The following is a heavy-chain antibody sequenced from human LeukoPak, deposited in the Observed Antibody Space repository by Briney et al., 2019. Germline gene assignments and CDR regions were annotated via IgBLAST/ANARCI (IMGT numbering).Heavy chain of an antibody. D-gene: IGHD2-2*01. J-gene: IGHJ4*02. CDR2: IYHSGST. V-gene: IGHV4-34*01. CDR3: ASAAQPYYFDY. Sequence: SETLSLTCAVYGGSFSGYYWSWIRQPPGKGLEWIGYIYHSGSTYYNPSLKSRVTISVDRSKNQFSLKLSSVTAADTAVYYCASAAQPYYFDYWGQGTLVTVSS. CDR1: GGSFSGYY.